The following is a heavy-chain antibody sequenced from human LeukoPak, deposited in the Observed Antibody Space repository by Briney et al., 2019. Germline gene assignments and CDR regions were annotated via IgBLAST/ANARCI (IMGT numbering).Heavy chain of an antibody. V-gene: IGHV3-7*01. Sequence: GGSLRLSCAGSGLIVTSNYMSWVRQAPGKGLEWVANIKQDGSEKYYEDSVKGRFTISRDNAKNSLYLQMNSLRAEDTAVYYCARESWGYDILTGYYDSGVDYWGQGTLVTVSS. J-gene: IGHJ4*02. CDR3: ARESWGYDILTGYYDSGVDY. CDR2: IKQDGSEK. D-gene: IGHD3-9*01. CDR1: GLIVTSNY.